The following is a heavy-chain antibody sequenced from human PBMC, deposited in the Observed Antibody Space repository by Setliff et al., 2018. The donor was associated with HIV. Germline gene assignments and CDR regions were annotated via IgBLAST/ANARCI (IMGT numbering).Heavy chain of an antibody. D-gene: IGHD3-22*01. CDR2: IHYTGST. J-gene: IGHJ4*02. Sequence: SETLSLTCSVSGGSVSSVNYYWSWIRQPPGKGLEWIGYIHYTGSTTYNPSLKSRVTISADTPKNQFSLELSSVTAADTAVYYCAKVFRSSTMLLVGFDYWGLGTLVTVSS. CDR1: GGSVSSVNYY. V-gene: IGHV4-61*01. CDR3: AKVFRSSTMLLVGFDY.